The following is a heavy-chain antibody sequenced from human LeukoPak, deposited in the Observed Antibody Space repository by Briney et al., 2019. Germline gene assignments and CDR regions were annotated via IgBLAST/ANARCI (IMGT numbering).Heavy chain of an antibody. J-gene: IGHJ6*03. CDR1: GFTFSSYW. V-gene: IGHV3-7*01. CDR3: ARISSSFPYYYYMDV. D-gene: IGHD6-6*01. CDR2: IKQDGSET. Sequence: AGGSLRLSCAASGFTFSSYWMSWVRQAPGKGLEWVANIKQDGSETYYVDSVKGRFTISRDNAKNSLYLQMNSLRAEDTAVYYCARISSSFPYYYYMDVWGKGTTVTVSS.